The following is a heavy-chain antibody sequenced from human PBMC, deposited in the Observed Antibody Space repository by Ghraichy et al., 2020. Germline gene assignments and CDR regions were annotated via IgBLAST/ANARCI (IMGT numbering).Heavy chain of an antibody. CDR1: GFTFSDAW. V-gene: IGHV3-15*01. Sequence: GGSLRLSCAASGFTFSDAWMSWVRQAPGKGLEWVGRIKSKVDGGTTDYAAPVKGRFTISRDDSKTTLYLQMNSLKTEDTAVYYCTTSTQNVYWGQGTLVTVSS. J-gene: IGHJ4*02. CDR2: IKSKVDGGTT. CDR3: TTSTQNVY.